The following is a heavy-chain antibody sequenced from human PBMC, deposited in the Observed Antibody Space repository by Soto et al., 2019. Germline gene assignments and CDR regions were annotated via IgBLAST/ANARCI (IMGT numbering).Heavy chain of an antibody. Sequence: SGTLSLTCAVYGGSFSGYYWSWIRQPPGKGLEWIGEINHSGSTNYNPSLKSRVTISVDTSKNQFSLKLSSVTAADKAVYYCARGPGGYYYYGMDVWGKGTTVTVSS. D-gene: IGHD3-10*01. CDR3: ARGPGGYYYYGMDV. J-gene: IGHJ6*04. CDR1: GGSFSGYY. V-gene: IGHV4-34*01. CDR2: INHSGST.